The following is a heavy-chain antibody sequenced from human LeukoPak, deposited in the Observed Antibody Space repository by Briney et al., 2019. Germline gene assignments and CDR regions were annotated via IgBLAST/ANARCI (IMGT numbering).Heavy chain of an antibody. CDR1: GFTFRSYG. CDR2: ISYDGSNK. D-gene: IGHD2-15*01. J-gene: IGHJ6*02. Sequence: GRSLRLSCAASGFTFRSYGMHWVRQAPGKGLEWVAVISYDGSNKYYADSVKGRFTISRDNSKNTLYLQMNSLRAEDTAVYYCAKEGPRSDIVVVVAAVYGMDVWGQGTTVTVSS. V-gene: IGHV3-30*18. CDR3: AKEGPRSDIVVVVAAVYGMDV.